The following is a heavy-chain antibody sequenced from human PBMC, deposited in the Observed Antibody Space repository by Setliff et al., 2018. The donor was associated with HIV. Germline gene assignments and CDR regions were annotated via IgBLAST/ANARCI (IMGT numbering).Heavy chain of an antibody. J-gene: IGHJ4*02. Sequence: SGPTLVNPTQTLTLTCTFSEFSLSTSGLSVGWIRQPPGKALEWLARIDWDDDKHYSTSLKTRLAISHDTSKNQVALTMTNVDPVDTATYFCARAGPSSGYQYWGQGTLVTVSS. CDR2: IDWDDDK. V-gene: IGHV2-70*11. CDR1: EFSLSTSGLS. D-gene: IGHD6-19*01. CDR3: ARAGPSSGYQY.